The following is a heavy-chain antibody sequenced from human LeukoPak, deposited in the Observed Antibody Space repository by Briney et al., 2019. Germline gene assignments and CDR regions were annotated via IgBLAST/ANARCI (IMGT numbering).Heavy chain of an antibody. CDR1: GYTLTDHH. CDR3: ARDPVDGYSHYDF. V-gene: IGHV1-2*02. CDR2: IRPNSGGI. D-gene: IGHD5-24*01. J-gene: IGHJ4*02. Sequence: ASVKVSCKASGYTLTDHHLIWVRQAPGQGLEWMGWIRPNSGGIKYAQEFQGRVTMTRDTSISTAYMEPTSLTSDDTAIYYCARDPVDGYSHYDFWGQGTLVTVSS.